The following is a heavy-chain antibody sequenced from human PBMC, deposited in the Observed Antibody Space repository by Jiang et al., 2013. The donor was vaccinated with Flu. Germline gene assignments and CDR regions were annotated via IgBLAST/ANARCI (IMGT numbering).Heavy chain of an antibody. Sequence: SGGTFSSYAISWVRQAPGQGLEWMGRIIPILGIANYAQKFQGRVTITADKSTSTAYMELSSLRSEDTAVYYCARSEVPIVVVPAASWFEPWGQGTLVTVSS. D-gene: IGHD2-2*01. CDR2: IIPILGIA. CDR1: GGTFSSYA. CDR3: ARSEVPIVVVPAASWFEP. V-gene: IGHV1-69*04. J-gene: IGHJ5*02.